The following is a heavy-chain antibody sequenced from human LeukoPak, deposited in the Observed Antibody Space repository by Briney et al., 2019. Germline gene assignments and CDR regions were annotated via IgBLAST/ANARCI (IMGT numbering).Heavy chain of an antibody. J-gene: IGHJ4*02. CDR3: ARNAQVTKYFDY. CDR2: MNPNSGNT. V-gene: IGHV1-8*01. CDR1: VYTFSTYD. Sequence: GASVNVSCKASVYTFSTYDINWVRQATGQGLEWMGWMNPNSGNTGYAQKFQGRVTMTRNTSISTAYMELSSLRSEDTAVYYCARNAQVTKYFDYWGQGTLVTVSS. D-gene: IGHD5-18*01.